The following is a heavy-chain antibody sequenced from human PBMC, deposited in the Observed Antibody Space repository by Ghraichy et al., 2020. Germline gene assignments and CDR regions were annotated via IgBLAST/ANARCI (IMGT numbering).Heavy chain of an antibody. V-gene: IGHV3-23*01. Sequence: GGSLRLSCAASGFTFSSYAMSWVRQAPGKGLEWVSAISGSGGSTYYADSVKGRCTISRDNSKNTLYLQMNSLRAEDTAVYYCAKVLSGYPYGMDVWGQGTTVTVSS. D-gene: IGHD3-3*01. CDR2: ISGSGGST. CDR1: GFTFSSYA. J-gene: IGHJ6*02. CDR3: AKVLSGYPYGMDV.